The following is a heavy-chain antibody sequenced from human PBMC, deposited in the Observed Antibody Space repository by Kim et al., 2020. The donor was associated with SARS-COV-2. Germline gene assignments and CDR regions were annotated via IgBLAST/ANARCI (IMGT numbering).Heavy chain of an antibody. Sequence: SETLSLTCTVSGASIFGGSSYWSWIRQHPGKGLEWIGYIYHSGSAYYNPSLKSQVTLSIDTSNNQFSLELRSVTAADTAVYYCARAYNDNRNYHFDYMG. CDR1: GASIFGGSSY. J-gene: IGHJ4*01. CDR2: IYHSGSA. CDR3: ARAYNDNRNYHFDY. V-gene: IGHV4-31*01. D-gene: IGHD4-4*01.